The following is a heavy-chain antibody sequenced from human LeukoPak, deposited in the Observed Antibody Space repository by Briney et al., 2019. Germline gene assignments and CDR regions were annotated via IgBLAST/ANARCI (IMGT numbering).Heavy chain of an antibody. D-gene: IGHD3-10*01. Sequence: GRSLRLSCAASGFTFSSYAMHWVRQAPGKVLEWVAVISYDGSNKYYADSVKGRFTISRDNSKNTLYLQMNSLRAEDTAVYNCARFEGSGIPPTHAFDIWGQGTMVTVSS. CDR2: ISYDGSNK. V-gene: IGHV3-30-3*01. CDR3: ARFEGSGIPPTHAFDI. CDR1: GFTFSSYA. J-gene: IGHJ3*02.